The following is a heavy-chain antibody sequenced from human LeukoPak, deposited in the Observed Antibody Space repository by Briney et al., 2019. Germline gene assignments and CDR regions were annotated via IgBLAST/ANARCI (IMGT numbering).Heavy chain of an antibody. CDR2: ISFNSGSI. V-gene: IGHV3-9*01. Sequence: GGSLRLSCAASGFTFSSYAITWVRQAPGKGLEWVSGISFNSGSIGYADSVKGRFTISRDNAKKSLYLQMNSLRAEDTALYYCAKVPLIYDSSGNYFDYWGQGTLVTVSS. CDR1: GFTFSSYA. CDR3: AKVPLIYDSSGNYFDY. J-gene: IGHJ4*02. D-gene: IGHD3-22*01.